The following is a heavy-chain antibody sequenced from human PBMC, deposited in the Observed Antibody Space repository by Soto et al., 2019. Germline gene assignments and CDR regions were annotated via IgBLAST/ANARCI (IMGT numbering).Heavy chain of an antibody. D-gene: IGHD3-10*01. J-gene: IGHJ5*02. CDR2: ISAYNGNT. Sequence: GASVKVYCKASGYTFTSYGISWVRQAPGQGLEWMGWISAYNGNTNYAQKLQGRVTMTTDTSTSTAYMEQRSLRSDDTAVYYCARGGSGSYWVGWFDPWGQGTLVTVSS. V-gene: IGHV1-18*01. CDR3: ARGGSGSYWVGWFDP. CDR1: GYTFTSYG.